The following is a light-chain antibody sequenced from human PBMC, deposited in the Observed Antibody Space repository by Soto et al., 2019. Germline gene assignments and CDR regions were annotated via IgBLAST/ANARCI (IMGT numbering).Light chain of an antibody. CDR3: QQLNSYPLT. CDR2: AAS. V-gene: IGKV1-9*01. CDR1: QGISTY. J-gene: IGKJ4*01. Sequence: IQMTQSPPSLSASVGDRVTITCRASQGISTYLAWFQQKPGQAPKLLIYAASFLQSGVPSRFSGSGSRTDFTLTISSLQPEDFATYYCQQLNSYPLTFGGGTKVEIK.